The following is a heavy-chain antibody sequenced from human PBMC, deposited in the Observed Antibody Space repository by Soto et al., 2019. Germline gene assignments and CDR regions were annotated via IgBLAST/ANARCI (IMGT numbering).Heavy chain of an antibody. V-gene: IGHV3-30-3*01. J-gene: IGHJ4*02. D-gene: IGHD1-26*01. CDR1: GFTFSSYA. Sequence: QVQLVESGGGVVQPGRSLRLSCAASGFTFSSYAMHWVRQAPGKGLEWVAVISYDGSNKYYADSVKGRFTISRDNSKNTLYLQMNSLSAEDTAVYYCARDIDIFDYWGQGTLVTVSS. CDR2: ISYDGSNK. CDR3: ARDIDIFDY.